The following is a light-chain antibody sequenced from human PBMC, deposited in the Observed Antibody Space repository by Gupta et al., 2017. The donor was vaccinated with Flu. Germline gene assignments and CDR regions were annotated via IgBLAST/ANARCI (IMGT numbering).Light chain of an antibody. CDR3: SSCISSSTLV. Sequence: QSALTQPASVSGSPGPSITISCTGTGSDIDSYNYVSWYQQQPGQAPQLLIYDVTNRPSGVASRFSASKSGDTASLTISGLQAEDEADYYCSSCISSSTLVFGGGTKLTVL. V-gene: IGLV2-14*01. CDR1: GSDIDSYNY. CDR2: DVT. J-gene: IGLJ2*01.